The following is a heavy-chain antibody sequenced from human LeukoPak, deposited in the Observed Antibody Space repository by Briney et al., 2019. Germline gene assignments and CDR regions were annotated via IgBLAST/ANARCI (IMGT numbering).Heavy chain of an antibody. V-gene: IGHV4-59*08. CDR1: GGSISGYY. D-gene: IGHD2-2*01. Sequence: SETLSLTCTVSGGSISGYYWSWIRQPPGKGLQFIGYIHYTGSTDYNPSLESRVTLSVDTSKNQFSLKLRSVTAADTAVYYCARLSKDTVVLPAAMAHYFDYWGQGALVTVSS. J-gene: IGHJ4*02. CDR3: ARLSKDTVVLPAAMAHYFDY. CDR2: IHYTGST.